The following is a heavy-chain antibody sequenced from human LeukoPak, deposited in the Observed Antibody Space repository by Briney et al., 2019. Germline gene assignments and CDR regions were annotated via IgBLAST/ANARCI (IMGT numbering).Heavy chain of an antibody. J-gene: IGHJ2*01. CDR1: GGSISSSNW. D-gene: IGHD5-24*01. CDR3: ARGDNYVFDV. V-gene: IGHV4-4*02. Sequence: SETLSLTCVVSGGSISSSNWWSWVRQPPEKRLEWIGEISHDGSTNYNPSLKSRVTISVDKSNNHFSLKLTSVTAADTAMYYCARGDNYVFDVWGRGTLVSVSS. CDR2: ISHDGST.